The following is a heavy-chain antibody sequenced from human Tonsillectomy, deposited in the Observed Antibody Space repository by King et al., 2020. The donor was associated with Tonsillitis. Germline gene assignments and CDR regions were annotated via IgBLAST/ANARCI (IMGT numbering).Heavy chain of an antibody. CDR3: ATRSIPYYYYAMDV. J-gene: IGHJ6*02. V-gene: IGHV3-53*01. Sequence: VQLVESGGGLIQPGGSLRLSCEASGVTVTSNYISWVRQAPGKGLDGVSFIYSGVSTFYADSVKGRFTISRDNSKNTLFLQMNSLRAEDTAVYYCATRSIPYYYYAMDVWGQGTTVTVSS. CDR1: GVTVTSNY. CDR2: IYSGVST.